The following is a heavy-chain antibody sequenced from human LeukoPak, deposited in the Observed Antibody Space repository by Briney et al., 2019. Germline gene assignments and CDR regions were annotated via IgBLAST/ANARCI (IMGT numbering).Heavy chain of an antibody. Sequence: GRSLRLSCAVSGFRFDDYAMHWVRQAPGKGLEWVSTLSGSGITTYYADSVKGRFTISRDNSKNTLYLQMNSLRAEDTAVYYCAKDRVFCGGDCYPGPSDYWGQGTLVTVSS. CDR2: LSGSGITT. CDR3: AKDRVFCGGDCYPGPSDY. D-gene: IGHD2-21*02. J-gene: IGHJ4*02. CDR1: GFRFDDYA. V-gene: IGHV3-23*01.